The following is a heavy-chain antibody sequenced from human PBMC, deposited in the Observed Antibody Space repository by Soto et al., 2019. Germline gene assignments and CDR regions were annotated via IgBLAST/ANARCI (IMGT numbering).Heavy chain of an antibody. J-gene: IGHJ4*02. V-gene: IGHV3-48*01. CDR3: ASQSGWDDY. Sequence: GGSLRLSCAASGFTFSSYDMNWVRQALGKGLEWVSYISSSSSTIYYADSVMGRFTISRDNAKNSLYLQMNSLRAEDTAVYYCASQSGWDDYWGQGTLVTVSS. D-gene: IGHD6-19*01. CDR1: GFTFSSYD. CDR2: ISSSSSTI.